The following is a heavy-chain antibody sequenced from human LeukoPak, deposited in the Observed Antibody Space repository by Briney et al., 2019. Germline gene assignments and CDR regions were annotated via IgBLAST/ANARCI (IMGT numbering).Heavy chain of an antibody. V-gene: IGHV4-38-2*02. D-gene: IGHD6-13*01. CDR2: FYHGGST. CDR3: ARVNSSSRRWFDP. J-gene: IGHJ5*02. Sequence: PSETLSLTCTVSGYSISTGYYWDWIRQPPGKGLEWIGTFYHGGSTYYNPSLKSRVTISVDKSKNQFSLKLSSVTAADTAIYYCARVNSSSRRWFDPWGQGSLVTVSS. CDR1: GYSISTGYY.